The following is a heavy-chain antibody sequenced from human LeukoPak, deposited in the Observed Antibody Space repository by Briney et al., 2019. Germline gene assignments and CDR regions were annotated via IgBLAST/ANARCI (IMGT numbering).Heavy chain of an antibody. D-gene: IGHD6-13*01. CDR2: ISFSGTNT. V-gene: IGHV3-23*01. CDR3: AKEVKAGTNWFDP. CDR1: GFTFSNYA. Sequence: PGGSLRLSCAAPGFTFSNYAMSWVRQAPGKGLEWVSAISFSGTNTYYADSVKGRFTISRDNSKNTVYLQMNSLRAEDTAVYFCAKEVKAGTNWFDPWGQGTLVTVSS. J-gene: IGHJ5*02.